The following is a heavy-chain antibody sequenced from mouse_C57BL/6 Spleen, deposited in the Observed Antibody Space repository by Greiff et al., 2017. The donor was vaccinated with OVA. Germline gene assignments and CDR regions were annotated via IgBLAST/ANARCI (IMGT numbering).Heavy chain of an antibody. D-gene: IGHD1-1*01. Sequence: EVQGVESGGGLVKPGGSLKLSCAASGFTFSDYGMHWVRQAPEKGLEWVAYISSGSSTIYYADTVKGRFTISRDNAKNTLFLQMTSLRSEDTAMYYCAKNYGSTWFAYWGQGTLVTVSA. CDR2: ISSGSSTI. CDR3: AKNYGSTWFAY. J-gene: IGHJ3*01. V-gene: IGHV5-17*01. CDR1: GFTFSDYG.